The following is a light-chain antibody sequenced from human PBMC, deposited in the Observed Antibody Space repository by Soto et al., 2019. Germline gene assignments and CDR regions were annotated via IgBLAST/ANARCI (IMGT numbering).Light chain of an antibody. J-gene: IGLJ3*02. Sequence: QSALTQPPSASGSPGQSVTISCTGTSSDVGGYNYVSWYQQHPGKAPKVMIYEVSKRPSGVPDRFSGSKSGNTASLTVSGHQAEDEADYYCSSYAGSNSVFGGGTKLTVL. CDR3: SSYAGSNSV. V-gene: IGLV2-8*01. CDR2: EVS. CDR1: SSDVGGYNY.